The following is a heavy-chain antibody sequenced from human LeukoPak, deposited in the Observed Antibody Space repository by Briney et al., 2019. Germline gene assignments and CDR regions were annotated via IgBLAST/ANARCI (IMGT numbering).Heavy chain of an antibody. CDR3: ARARGAFDY. D-gene: IGHD3-10*01. CDR2: ISSDGSKI. J-gene: IGHJ4*02. CDR1: GFIFSNYA. Sequence: GGSLRLSCAASGFIFSNYAMHWVRQAPGKGLEWVALISSDGSKIYYADSVKGRFTISRDNSRNTLYLQMNSLRAEDTAVYYCARARGAFDYWGQGTLVTVSS. V-gene: IGHV3-30*04.